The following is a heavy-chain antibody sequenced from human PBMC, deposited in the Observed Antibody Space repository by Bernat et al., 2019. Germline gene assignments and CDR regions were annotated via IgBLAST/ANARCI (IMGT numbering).Heavy chain of an antibody. V-gene: IGHV3-30*18. CDR1: GFTFSSYG. D-gene: IGHD1-26*01. CDR3: AKDLVGALDY. J-gene: IGHJ4*02. CDR2: ISYDGSNK. Sequence: QVQLVESGGGVVQPGRSLRLSCAASGFTFSSYGMHWVRQAPGKGLEWVAVISYDGSNKYYADSVKGRFTISRDNSKNTLYLQMNSLRAEDTVVYYCAKDLVGALDYWGQGTLVTVSS.